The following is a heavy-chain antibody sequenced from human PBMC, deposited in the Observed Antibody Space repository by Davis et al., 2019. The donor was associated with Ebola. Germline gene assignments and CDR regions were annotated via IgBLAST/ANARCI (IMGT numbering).Heavy chain of an antibody. J-gene: IGHJ6*02. CDR3: ARIRVRHDYYYYGMDV. CDR2: IDWDDDK. CDR1: GGSISSYYW. Sequence: TLSLTCTVSGGSISSYYWSWIRQPPGKALEWLALIDWDDDKYYSTSLKTRLTISKDTSKNQVVLTMTNMDPVDTATYYCARIRVRHDYYYYGMDVWGQGTTVTVSS. V-gene: IGHV2-70*18.